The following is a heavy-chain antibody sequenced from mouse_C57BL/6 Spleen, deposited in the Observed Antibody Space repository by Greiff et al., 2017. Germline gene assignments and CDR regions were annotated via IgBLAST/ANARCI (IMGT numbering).Heavy chain of an antibody. D-gene: IGHD2-5*01. V-gene: IGHV5-9-1*02. CDR1: GFTFSSYA. CDR2: ISSGGDYI. J-gene: IGHJ4*01. Sequence: EVQLVESGEGLVKPGGSLKLSCAASGFTFSSYAMSWVRQTPEKRLEWVAYISSGGDYIYYADTVKGRFTISRDNARNTLYLQMSSLKSEDTAMYYCTRGTIVTTNYYAMDYWGQGTSVTVSS. CDR3: TRGTIVTTNYYAMDY.